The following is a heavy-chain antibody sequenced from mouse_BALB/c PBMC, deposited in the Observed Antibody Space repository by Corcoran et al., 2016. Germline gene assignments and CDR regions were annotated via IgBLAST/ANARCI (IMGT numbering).Heavy chain of an antibody. V-gene: IGHV3-6*02. D-gene: IGHD2-12*01. CDR1: GYSITSGYY. CDR3: SSYPLYEGWFAY. Sequence: DVQLQESGPGLVKPSQSLSLTCSVTGYSITSGYYWNWIRQFPGNKLEWMGYISYDGSNNYNPSLKNRISITRDTSKNQFFLKLNSVTTEDTATYYCSSYPLYEGWFAYWGQGTLVTVSA. J-gene: IGHJ3*01. CDR2: ISYDGSN.